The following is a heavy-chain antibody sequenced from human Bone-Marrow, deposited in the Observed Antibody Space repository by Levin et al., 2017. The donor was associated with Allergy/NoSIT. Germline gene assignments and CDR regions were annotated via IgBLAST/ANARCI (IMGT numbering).Heavy chain of an antibody. CDR1: GFSVSNNY. J-gene: IGHJ5*02. D-gene: IGHD3-22*01. V-gene: IGHV3-66*01. CDR3: ARDFRGYYDSSGYSYNWFDP. Sequence: GESLKISCAASGFSVSNNYMTWVRQAPGKGLEWVSVIYSGGSTYYADSVKGRFTISRDNSKNTLYLQMNSLRAEDTAVYYCARDFRGYYDSSGYSYNWFDPWGQGTLVTVSP. CDR2: IYSGGST.